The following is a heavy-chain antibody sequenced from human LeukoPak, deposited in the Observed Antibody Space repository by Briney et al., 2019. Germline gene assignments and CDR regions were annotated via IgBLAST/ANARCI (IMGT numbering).Heavy chain of an antibody. CDR3: ARPDRSRNYSSGWYPPRY. CDR1: GYSFTSYW. D-gene: IGHD6-19*01. Sequence: GESLKISRKGSGYSFTSYWIGWVRQMPGKGLEWMGIIYPGDSDTRYSPSFQGQVTISADKSISTAYLQWSSLKASDTAMYYCARPDRSRNYSSGWYPPRYWGQGTLVTVSS. V-gene: IGHV5-51*01. CDR2: IYPGDSDT. J-gene: IGHJ4*02.